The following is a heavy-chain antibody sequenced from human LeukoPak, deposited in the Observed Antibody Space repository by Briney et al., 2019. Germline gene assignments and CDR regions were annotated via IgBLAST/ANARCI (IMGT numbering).Heavy chain of an antibody. V-gene: IGHV4-59*01. Sequence: SETLSLTCTVSGGSISSYYWSWIRQPPGKGLEWIGYIYYSGSTNYNPSLKSRVTIPVDTSKNQFSLKLSSVTAADTAVYYCARSVAIIPDYWGQGTLVTVSS. CDR2: IYYSGST. D-gene: IGHD2-2*02. J-gene: IGHJ4*02. CDR3: ARSVAIIPDY. CDR1: GGSISSYY.